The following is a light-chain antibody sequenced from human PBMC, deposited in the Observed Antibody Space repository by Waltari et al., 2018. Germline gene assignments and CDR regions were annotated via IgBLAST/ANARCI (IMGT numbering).Light chain of an antibody. CDR1: NSDVGGSKF. CDR3: SSFTSRSTLL. Sequence: QSALTQPASVPGSPGQSITISCTGTNSDVGGSKFVSWYHQGPGKVPQLIIYEVSNRPPGVSNRFSASKSGNTASLTISGLQSEDEGHYYCSSFTSRSTLLFGGGTKVTVL. CDR2: EVS. J-gene: IGLJ3*02. V-gene: IGLV2-14*01.